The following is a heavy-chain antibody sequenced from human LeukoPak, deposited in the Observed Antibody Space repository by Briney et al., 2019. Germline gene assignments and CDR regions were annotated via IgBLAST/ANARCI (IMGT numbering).Heavy chain of an antibody. J-gene: IGHJ4*02. V-gene: IGHV4-39*01. CDR2: VYYSGST. D-gene: IGHD6-19*01. CDR1: GGSISSSSYY. Sequence: SETLSLTCTVSGGSISSSSYYWGCLGQRPGKGLEWSVSVYYSGSTYYDPALKSRVTISVDTSKNQFSLKLSSVTAADTAVYYCARRGSGWYYFDYWGQGTLVTVSS. CDR3: ARRGSGWYYFDY.